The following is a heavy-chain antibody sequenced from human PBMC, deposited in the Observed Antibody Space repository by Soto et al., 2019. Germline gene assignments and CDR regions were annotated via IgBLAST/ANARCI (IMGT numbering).Heavy chain of an antibody. CDR3: ATRQVTPAPPFDY. D-gene: IGHD2-2*01. CDR2: ISHSGST. Sequence: PSETLSLTCAVSGVSISSSNWWGWVRQPPGKGLEWIAEISHSGSTNNSPSLQSRVTLSLDKSTNQFSLQLSSVTAADTAVYYCATRQVTPAPPFDYWGQGTQVTVSS. J-gene: IGHJ4*02. CDR1: GVSISSSNW. V-gene: IGHV4-4*02.